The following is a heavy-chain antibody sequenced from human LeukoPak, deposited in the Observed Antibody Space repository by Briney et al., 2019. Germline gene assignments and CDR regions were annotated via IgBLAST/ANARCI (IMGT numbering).Heavy chain of an antibody. CDR3: ARGHSSSWPIDY. Sequence: SETLSLTCTVSGGSISSYYWSWIRQPPGKGLEWIGYIYYSGSTNYNPPLKSRVTISVDTSKNQFSLKLSSVTAADTAVYYCARGHSSSWPIDYWGQGTLVTVSS. V-gene: IGHV4-59*01. CDR2: IYYSGST. J-gene: IGHJ4*02. D-gene: IGHD6-13*01. CDR1: GGSISSYY.